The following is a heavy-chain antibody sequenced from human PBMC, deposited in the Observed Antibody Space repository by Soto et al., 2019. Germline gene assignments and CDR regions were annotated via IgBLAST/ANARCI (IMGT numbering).Heavy chain of an antibody. J-gene: IGHJ4*02. CDR1: GITFGGRA. CDR3: ARGSTDSYPGSRIFDF. CDR2: ITDTGGDT. D-gene: IGHD3-10*01. V-gene: IGHV3-23*01. Sequence: GGSLRLSCVASGITFGGRAMSWVRQAPGEGLEWVSTITDTGGDTKYADSVRGRFTMSRDNSKKTLYLQMNSLRVEDSALYYCARGSTDSYPGSRIFDFWGRGTLVTVSS.